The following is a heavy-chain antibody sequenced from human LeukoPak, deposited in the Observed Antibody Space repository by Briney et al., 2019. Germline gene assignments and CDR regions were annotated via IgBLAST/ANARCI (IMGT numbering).Heavy chain of an antibody. D-gene: IGHD1-26*01. J-gene: IGHJ5*02. Sequence: ASVKASCKASGYTFTNYYMHWVRQAPGQGLEWLGLITPSGDNTWYAQKFHRRVTMTRDLSTSTDYLELSSLIYDDTAVYYCARDNSVGDYAWWFDPWGQGTLVTVSS. CDR1: GYTFTNYY. CDR3: ARDNSVGDYAWWFDP. CDR2: ITPSGDNT. V-gene: IGHV1-46*01.